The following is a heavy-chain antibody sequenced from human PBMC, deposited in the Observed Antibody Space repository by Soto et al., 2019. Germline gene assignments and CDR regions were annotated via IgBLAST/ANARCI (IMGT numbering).Heavy chain of an antibody. CDR1: GFTFSSYG. CDR3: ARGLAAVAGTFDY. D-gene: IGHD6-19*01. CDR2: IWYDGSNK. Sequence: QVQLVESGGGVVQPGRSLRLSCAASGFTFSSYGMHWVRQAPGKGLEWVAVIWYDGSNKYYADSVKGRFTISRDNSKNTLYLQMNSQRAEDTAVYYCARGLAAVAGTFDYWGQGTLVTVSS. V-gene: IGHV3-33*01. J-gene: IGHJ4*02.